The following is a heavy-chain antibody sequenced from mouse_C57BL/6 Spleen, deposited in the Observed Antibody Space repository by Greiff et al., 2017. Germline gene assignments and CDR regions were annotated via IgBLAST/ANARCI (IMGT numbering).Heavy chain of an antibody. V-gene: IGHV5-16*01. CDR1: GFTFSDYY. CDR3: ARRIYYDYDGYFDY. J-gene: IGHJ2*01. CDR2: INYDGSST. Sequence: EVQRVESEGGLVQPGSSMKLSCTASGFTFSDYYMAWVRQVPEKGLEWVANINYDGSSTYYLDSLKSRFIISRDNAKNILYLQMSSLKSEDTATYYCARRIYYDYDGYFDYWGQGTTLTVSS. D-gene: IGHD2-4*01.